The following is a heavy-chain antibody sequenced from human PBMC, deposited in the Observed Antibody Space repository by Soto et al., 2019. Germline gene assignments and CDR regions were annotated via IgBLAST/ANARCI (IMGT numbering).Heavy chain of an antibody. Sequence: QITLKESGPPLLKPTQTLTLTFSFSGFSLSSTGVGVGWIRQPPGQALEWVELNYWNDDKRYIPSLRSRLTINNDTSKNQVVQTVTNTDPADTVTNYCAHRPDDSRYFGYWGQGGLVTISS. CDR1: GFSLSSTGVG. CDR3: AHRPDDSRYFGY. CDR2: NYWNDDK. J-gene: IGHJ4*02. V-gene: IGHV2-5*01. D-gene: IGHD3-22*01.